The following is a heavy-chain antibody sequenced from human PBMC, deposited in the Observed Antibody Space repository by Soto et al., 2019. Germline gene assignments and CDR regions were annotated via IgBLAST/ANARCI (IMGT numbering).Heavy chain of an antibody. CDR2: IRGSGGST. V-gene: IGHV3-23*01. CDR3: AKIWGSYGSGSYYIYYYYAMDV. Sequence: GGSLRLSCVASGFTFSSYAMNWVRQAPGKGLEWVSAIRGSGGSTYYADSVKGRFTISRDNSKNTLYLQMNSLRAEDTAVYYCAKIWGSYGSGSYYIYYYYAMDVWGQGTTVTVSS. CDR1: GFTFSSYA. D-gene: IGHD3-10*01. J-gene: IGHJ6*02.